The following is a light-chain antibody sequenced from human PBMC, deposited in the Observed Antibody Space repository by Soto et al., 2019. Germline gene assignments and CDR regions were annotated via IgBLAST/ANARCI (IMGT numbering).Light chain of an antibody. V-gene: IGKV3-20*01. Sequence: EIVLTQSPGTLSVSPGERATLSCRASQSVSSSYLAWYQQKPGQAPRLLIYGASSRATGIPDRFSGSGSGTDFTLTISRLEPEDFAVYYCQQYGSSPYTFGQGTKLDIK. CDR1: QSVSSSY. CDR3: QQYGSSPYT. CDR2: GAS. J-gene: IGKJ2*01.